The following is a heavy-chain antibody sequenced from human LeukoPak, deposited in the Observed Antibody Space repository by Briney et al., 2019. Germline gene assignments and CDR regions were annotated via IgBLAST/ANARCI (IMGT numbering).Heavy chain of an antibody. Sequence: ASVKVSCKVSGYTLTELSMHWVRQAPGKGLEWMGGFDPEDGETIYAQEFQGRVTMTEDTSTDTAYMELSSLRSEDTAVYYCATSGVVGATYDYWGQGTLVTVSS. V-gene: IGHV1-24*01. D-gene: IGHD1-26*01. J-gene: IGHJ4*02. CDR3: ATSGVVGATYDY. CDR2: FDPEDGET. CDR1: GYTLTELS.